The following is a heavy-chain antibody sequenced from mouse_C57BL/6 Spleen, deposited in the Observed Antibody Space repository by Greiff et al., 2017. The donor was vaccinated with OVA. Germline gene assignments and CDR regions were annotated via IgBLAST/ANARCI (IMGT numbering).Heavy chain of an antibody. CDR2: IDPSDSYT. J-gene: IGHJ3*01. CDR1: GYTFTSYW. CDR3: ARGSNVFAY. Sequence: VQLQQPGAELVMPGASVKLSCKASGYTFTSYWMHWVKQRPGQGLEWIGEIDPSDSYTNYNQKFKGKSTLTVDKSSSTAYMQLSSLTSEDSAVYYCARGSNVFAYWGQGTLVTVST. D-gene: IGHD2-5*01. V-gene: IGHV1-69*01.